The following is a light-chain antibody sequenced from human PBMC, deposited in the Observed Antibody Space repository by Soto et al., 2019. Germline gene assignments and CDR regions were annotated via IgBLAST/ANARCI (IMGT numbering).Light chain of an antibody. Sequence: DNQMTQSPAPRAASVGDRVTLTCRASRSISRWLAWYQQKPGKAPKFLIYAASNLQSGVPSRFSGSGSGTEFTLTIRSLQPDDFATYDCQQYNSYSGYTFGQGPKLEIK. CDR2: AAS. CDR1: RSISRW. J-gene: IGKJ2*01. V-gene: IGKV1-5*01. CDR3: QQYNSYSGYT.